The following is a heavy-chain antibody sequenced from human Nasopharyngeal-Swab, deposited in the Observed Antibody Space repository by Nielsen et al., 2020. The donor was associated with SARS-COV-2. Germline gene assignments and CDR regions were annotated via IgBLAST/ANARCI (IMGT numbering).Heavy chain of an antibody. CDR3: ARGRTTGSGGYYYGMDV. D-gene: IGHD1-1*01. CDR2: ISAYNGNT. Sequence: WVRQAPGQGLEWMGWISAYNGNTNYAQKLQGRVTMTTDTSTGTAYMELRSLRSNDTAVYYCARGRTTGSGGYYYGMDVWGQGTTVTVSS. J-gene: IGHJ6*02. V-gene: IGHV1-18*01.